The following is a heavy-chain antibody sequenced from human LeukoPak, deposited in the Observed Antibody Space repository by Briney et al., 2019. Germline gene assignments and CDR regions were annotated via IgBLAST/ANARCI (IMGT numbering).Heavy chain of an antibody. CDR2: ISSSSSYI. CDR1: GFTFSSYS. D-gene: IGHD6-6*01. V-gene: IGHV3-21*04. CDR3: AKDQQGYSSSSGAFDI. J-gene: IGHJ3*02. Sequence: GGSLRLSCAASGFTFSSYSMNWVRQAPGKGLEWVSSISSSSSYIYYADSVKGRFTISRDNAKNSLYLQMNSLRAEDMALYYCAKDQQGYSSSSGAFDIWGQGTMVTVSS.